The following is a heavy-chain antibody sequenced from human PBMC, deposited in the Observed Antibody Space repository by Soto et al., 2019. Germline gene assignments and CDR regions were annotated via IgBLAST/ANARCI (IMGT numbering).Heavy chain of an antibody. D-gene: IGHD2-15*01. V-gene: IGHV3-33*01. CDR2: IWYDGSNK. J-gene: IGHJ4*02. CDR1: GFTFSSYG. CDR3: AREIRSSSGDPDSDS. Sequence: QVQLVESGGGVVQPGRSLRLSCAASGFTFSSYGMHWVRQAPGKGLEWVAVIWYDGSNKYYADSVKGRFTISRDNSKNTLYLQMNSLRAEDTAVYYCAREIRSSSGDPDSDSWGQGTLVTVSA.